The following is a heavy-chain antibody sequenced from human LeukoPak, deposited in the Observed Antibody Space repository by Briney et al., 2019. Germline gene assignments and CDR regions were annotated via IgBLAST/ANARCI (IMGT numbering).Heavy chain of an antibody. V-gene: IGHV3-23*01. CDR1: GFTFNNYA. CDR2: ISDSGHDT. Sequence: PGGSLRLSCAASGFTFNNYAMSWVRQAPGKGLEWVAAISDSGHDTYYADSVRGRFTISRDNSKNMLYLQIDSLRADDAAIYYCAKRVPYSSSSVYFDYWGQGTLVTVSS. J-gene: IGHJ4*02. D-gene: IGHD6-6*01. CDR3: AKRVPYSSSSVYFDY.